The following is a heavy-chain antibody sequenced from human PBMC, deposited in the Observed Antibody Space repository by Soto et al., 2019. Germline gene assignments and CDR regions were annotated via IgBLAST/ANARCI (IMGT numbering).Heavy chain of an antibody. J-gene: IGHJ4*02. D-gene: IGHD4-17*01. CDR3: AKLYNGDYYFDY. V-gene: IGHV3-23*01. CDR2: ISGSGGSI. CDR1: GFTFSSYA. Sequence: EVQLLESGGGLVQPGGSLRLSCAASGFTFSSYAMSWVRQAPGKGLEWVSAISGSGGSIYYADSVKGRFTISRDNSKNTLYLQMNSLRAEDTAVYYCAKLYNGDYYFDYWGQGTLVTVSS.